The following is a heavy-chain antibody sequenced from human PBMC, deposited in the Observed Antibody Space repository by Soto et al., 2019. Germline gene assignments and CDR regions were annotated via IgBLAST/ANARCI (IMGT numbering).Heavy chain of an antibody. V-gene: IGHV3-7*04. D-gene: IGHD2-2*01. Sequence: EVQLVESGGGLVQPGGSLRLSCVASGFTVSRYWMSWVRQAPGKGLEWVANIKEDGSEKSYVDSVKGRFTISRDNAKSSLYLQVNSLRAEDTAVYYCATGSVAMLYWGQGTLVTVSS. J-gene: IGHJ4*02. CDR2: IKEDGSEK. CDR3: ATGSVAMLY. CDR1: GFTVSRYW.